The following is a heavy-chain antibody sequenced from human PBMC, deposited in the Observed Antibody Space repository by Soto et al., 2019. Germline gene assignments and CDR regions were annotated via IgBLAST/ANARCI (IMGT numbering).Heavy chain of an antibody. D-gene: IGHD1-7*01. CDR3: AKNQERELPRVIDF. J-gene: IGHJ4*02. Sequence: GGSLRLSCAPSGLTFSNYAMSWVRQAPGGGLEWVSSMSGSSSSTYYADSVRGRFTISRDRSKNTLYLQMSSLRAEDTALYYCAKNQERELPRVIDFWGQGTRGTV. CDR2: MSGSSSST. V-gene: IGHV3-23*01. CDR1: GLTFSNYA.